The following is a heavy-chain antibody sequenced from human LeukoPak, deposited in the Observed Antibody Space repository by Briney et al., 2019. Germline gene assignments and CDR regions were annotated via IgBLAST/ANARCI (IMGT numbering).Heavy chain of an antibody. CDR1: GYTVTSYY. Sequence: GASVKVSCKTSGYTVTSYYMHWMRQAPGQGLEWVGMINPNGGGTSSAQKFQGRVTMTRDTSTSTVYMDLSSLRSEDTAIYYCARRGGCISTSCNLDYWGQGTLVTVSS. J-gene: IGHJ4*02. V-gene: IGHV1-46*03. CDR3: ARRGGCISTSCNLDY. CDR2: INPNGGGT. D-gene: IGHD2-2*01.